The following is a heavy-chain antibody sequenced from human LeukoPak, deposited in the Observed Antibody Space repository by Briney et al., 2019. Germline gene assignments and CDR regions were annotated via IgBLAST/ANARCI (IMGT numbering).Heavy chain of an antibody. CDR2: ISSSSSYI. CDR1: GFTFSSFA. D-gene: IGHD6-13*01. CDR3: ARDRLYSSNVY. J-gene: IGHJ4*02. V-gene: IGHV3-21*01. Sequence: GRSLRLSCAASGFTFSSFAMHWVRQAPGKGLEWVSSISSSSSYIYYADSVKGRFTISRDNAKNSLYLQMNSLRAEDTAVYYCARDRLYSSNVYWGQGTLVTVSS.